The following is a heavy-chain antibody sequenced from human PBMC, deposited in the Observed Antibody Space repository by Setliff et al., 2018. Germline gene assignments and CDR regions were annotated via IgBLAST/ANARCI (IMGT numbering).Heavy chain of an antibody. CDR3: ARDRGGGLYDY. V-gene: IGHV3-7*01. J-gene: IGHJ4*02. D-gene: IGHD3-16*01. CDR2: IKQDGSDK. Sequence: ETLSLTCAVSGDSISSGNWWSWVRQAPGKGLEWVASIKQDGSDKYYVDSVKGRFTISRDNAKNSLFLQMNSLRAEDTAMYFCARDRGGGLYDYWGQGTLVTVSS. CDR1: GDSISSGNW.